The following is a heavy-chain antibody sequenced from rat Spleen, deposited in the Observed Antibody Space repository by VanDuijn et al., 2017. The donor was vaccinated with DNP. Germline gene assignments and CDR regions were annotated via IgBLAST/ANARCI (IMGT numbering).Heavy chain of an antibody. V-gene: IGHV5-29*01. CDR3: AKGGDYGGFDY. Sequence: EVQLVESGGGLVQPGRSLKLSCAASGFTFSNYDMAWVRQAPTKGLEWVATISYDGSSTYYPDSVKGRITISRDNAENTVYLQMNSLRSEDTATYYCAKGGDYGGFDYWGQGVMVTVSS. CDR1: GFTFSNYD. D-gene: IGHD1-11*01. CDR2: ISYDGSST. J-gene: IGHJ2*01.